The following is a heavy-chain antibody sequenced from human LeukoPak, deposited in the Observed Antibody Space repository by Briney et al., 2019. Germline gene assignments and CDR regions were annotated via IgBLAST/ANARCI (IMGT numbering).Heavy chain of an antibody. V-gene: IGHV3-48*01. D-gene: IGHD4-17*01. CDR2: ISSSSSTI. CDR1: GFTFSSYS. Sequence: GGSLRLSCAASGFTFSSYSMNWVRQAPGKGLEWVSYISSSSSTIYYADSVKGRFTISRDNAKNSLYLQMNSLRAEDTAVYYCARVGYLATTVTTQDAFGIWGQGTMVTVSS. CDR3: ARVGYLATTVTTQDAFGI. J-gene: IGHJ3*02.